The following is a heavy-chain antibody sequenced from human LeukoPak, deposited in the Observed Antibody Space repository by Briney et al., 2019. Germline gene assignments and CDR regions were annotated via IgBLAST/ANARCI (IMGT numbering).Heavy chain of an antibody. D-gene: IGHD3-3*01. CDR1: GGSISRGDYY. V-gene: IGHV4-30-4*08. J-gene: IGHJ5*02. CDR3: ARNRITIFGVGGWFDP. Sequence: SQTLSLTCTVSGGSISRGDYYWRWIRQPPGKGLEWIGYIYYSGSTYYNPSLKSRVTISVDTSKNQFSLKLSSVTAADTAVYYCARNRITIFGVGGWFDPWGQGTLVTVSS. CDR2: IYYSGST.